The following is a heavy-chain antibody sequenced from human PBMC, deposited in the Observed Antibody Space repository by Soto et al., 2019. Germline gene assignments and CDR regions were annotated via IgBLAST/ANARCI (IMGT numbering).Heavy chain of an antibody. V-gene: IGHV1-8*01. J-gene: IGHJ5*02. D-gene: IGHD3-16*01. CDR1: GYSFTNND. Sequence: ASVKVSCKASGYSFTNNDVSWVRQATGQGLEWMGWMNPGSGDTGYAQKFQGRVTMTRDISIAAAYMELSSLRSDDTAIYYCARMATFGSLNWFDPWGQGTLVTVS. CDR3: ARMATFGSLNWFDP. CDR2: MNPGSGDT.